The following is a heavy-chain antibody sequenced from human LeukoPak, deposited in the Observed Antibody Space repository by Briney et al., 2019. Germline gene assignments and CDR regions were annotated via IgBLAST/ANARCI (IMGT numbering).Heavy chain of an antibody. Sequence: TSETLSLTCTVSGGSISGFYWSWIRQPPGKGLEWIGYIHYRGSPSYNPALKSRATISVDTSKSQFSLKLNSVTAADTAVYYCARMGQQLADYWGQGTLVTVST. D-gene: IGHD6-13*01. CDR3: ARMGQQLADY. V-gene: IGHV4-59*01. CDR1: GGSISGFY. J-gene: IGHJ4*02. CDR2: IHYRGSP.